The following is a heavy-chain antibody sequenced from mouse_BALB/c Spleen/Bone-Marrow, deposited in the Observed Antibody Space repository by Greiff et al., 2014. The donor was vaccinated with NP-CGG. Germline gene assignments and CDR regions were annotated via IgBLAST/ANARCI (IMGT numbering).Heavy chain of an antibody. Sequence: GSELVRPGASVKLSCKASGYTFTSYWMHWVKQRPGQGLEWIGNIYPGSGSTNYDEKFKSKATLTVDTSSSTAYMRLSSLTSEDSAVYYCTRGGVYYDYDGAWFAYWGQGTLVTVPA. V-gene: IGHV1S22*01. J-gene: IGHJ3*01. CDR2: IYPGSGST. CDR1: GYTFTSYW. D-gene: IGHD2-4*01. CDR3: TRGGVYYDYDGAWFAY.